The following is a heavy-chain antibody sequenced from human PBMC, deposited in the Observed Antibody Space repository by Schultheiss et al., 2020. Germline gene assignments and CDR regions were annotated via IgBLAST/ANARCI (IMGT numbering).Heavy chain of an antibody. D-gene: IGHD5-12*01. CDR3: AAYSGNDLGWFDP. CDR1: GGSLSGHY. Sequence: SETLSLTCAVYGGSLSGHYWSWIRQPPGKGLEWIGEINHSGSTKYNPSLKSRVTISADTSKNQFSLKLSSVTASDTAVYYCAAYSGNDLGWFDPWGQGTLVTGSS. J-gene: IGHJ5*02. V-gene: IGHV4-34*01. CDR2: INHSGST.